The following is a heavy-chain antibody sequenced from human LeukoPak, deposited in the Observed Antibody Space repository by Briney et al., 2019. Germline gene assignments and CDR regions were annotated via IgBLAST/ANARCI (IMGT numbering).Heavy chain of an antibody. CDR1: GFTFSSYW. D-gene: IGHD1-26*01. V-gene: IGHV3-74*01. CDR2: IYTDGSST. J-gene: IGHJ5*02. Sequence: PGGSLRLSCAASGFTFSSYWMHWVRQVPGKGLMWVSRIYTDGSSTNYADSVEGRFTISRDGAKSTLFLQMNSLRAEDTAVYYCARDRGVGSTGWFDPWGQGTLVTVSS. CDR3: ARDRGVGSTGWFDP.